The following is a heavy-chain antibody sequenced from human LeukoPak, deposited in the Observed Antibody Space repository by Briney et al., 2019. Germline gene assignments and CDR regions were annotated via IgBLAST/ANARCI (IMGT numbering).Heavy chain of an antibody. CDR2: IYNDGRT. CDR3: ARDAGGGQIGISVDY. Sequence: PGGSLSLPCLTPGFPFRTYLMHWVRPASGKGVEWVLVIYNDGRTYYADSVKGRFTISRDNSKSTLYLEMNSLRVEDTAMYYCARDAGGGQIGISVDYWGQGTLVTVSS. D-gene: IGHD3-16*01. V-gene: IGHV3-66*01. CDR1: GFPFRTYL. J-gene: IGHJ4*02.